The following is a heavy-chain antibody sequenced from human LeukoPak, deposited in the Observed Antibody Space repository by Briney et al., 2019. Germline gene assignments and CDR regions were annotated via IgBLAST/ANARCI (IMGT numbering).Heavy chain of an antibody. CDR2: ISSSGSTI. D-gene: IGHD6-13*01. J-gene: IGHJ4*02. CDR3: VRGLRSSWGLDDY. V-gene: IGHV3-48*03. Sequence: QPGGSLRLSCAASGFTFSSYEMNWVRQAPGKGLEWVSYISSSGSTIYYADSMKGRFTISRDNAKNSLYLQMNSLRAEDTAVYYCVRGLRSSWGLDDYWGQGTLVTVSS. CDR1: GFTFSSYE.